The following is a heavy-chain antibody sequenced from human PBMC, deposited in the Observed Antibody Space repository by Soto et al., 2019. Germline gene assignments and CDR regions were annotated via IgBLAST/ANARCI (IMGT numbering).Heavy chain of an antibody. D-gene: IGHD3-3*01. J-gene: IGHJ3*02. V-gene: IGHV3-48*01. CDR3: AREVIHYDFFITFAFDI. CDR2: ISSSSSTI. Sequence: GGSLRLSCAASGFTFSSYSMNWVRQAPGKGLEWVSYISSSSSTIYYADSVKGRFTISRDNAKNSLYLQMNSLRAEDTAVYYCAREVIHYDFFITFAFDIWGQGTMVTVSS. CDR1: GFTFSSYS.